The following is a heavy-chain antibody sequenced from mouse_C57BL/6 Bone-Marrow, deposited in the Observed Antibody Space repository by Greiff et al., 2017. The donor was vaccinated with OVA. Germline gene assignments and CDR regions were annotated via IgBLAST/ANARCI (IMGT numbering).Heavy chain of an antibody. Sequence: EVQLQQSGPVLVKPGASVKMSCKASGYTFTDYYMNWVKQSHGKSLEWIGVINPYNGGTSYNQKFKGKATLTVDKSSSTAYMELNSLTSEDSAVYYCAGGNYVRHAWDAYWGQGTLVTVSA. CDR3: AGGNYVRHAWDAY. D-gene: IGHD2-1*01. CDR2: INPYNGGT. J-gene: IGHJ3*01. CDR1: GYTFTDYY. V-gene: IGHV1-19*01.